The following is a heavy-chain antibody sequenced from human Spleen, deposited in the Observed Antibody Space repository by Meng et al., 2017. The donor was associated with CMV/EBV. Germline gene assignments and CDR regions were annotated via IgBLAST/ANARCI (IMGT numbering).Heavy chain of an antibody. Sequence: FSGGSITSYGYCCTCIRQFPGQGLEWIGYIYDSGTTYYNPSLKSRVTISLDTSENQFSLKLSSVTAADTALYYCARGDAVTLYFGYWGQGSLVTVSS. CDR1: GGSITSYGYC. J-gene: IGHJ4*02. D-gene: IGHD2-21*02. V-gene: IGHV4-31*02. CDR2: IYDSGTT. CDR3: ARGDAVTLYFGY.